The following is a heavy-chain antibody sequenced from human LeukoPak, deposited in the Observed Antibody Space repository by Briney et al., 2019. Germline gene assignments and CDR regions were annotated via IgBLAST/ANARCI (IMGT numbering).Heavy chain of an antibody. D-gene: IGHD2-2*02. V-gene: IGHV3-23*01. CDR3: AKDKGVVVPAAIMDV. CDR2: ISGSGGST. J-gene: IGHJ6*04. CDR1: GFTFSSYA. Sequence: GGSLRLSCAASGFTFSSYAMSWVRQAPGEGLEWVSAISGSGGSTYYADSVKGRFTISRDNSKNTLYLQMNSLRAEDTAVYYCAKDKGVVVPAAIMDVWGKGTTVTVSS.